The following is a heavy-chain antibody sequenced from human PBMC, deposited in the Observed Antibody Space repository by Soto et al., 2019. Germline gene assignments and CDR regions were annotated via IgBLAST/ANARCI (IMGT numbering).Heavy chain of an antibody. V-gene: IGHV3-43D*04. D-gene: IGHD1-1*01. J-gene: IGHJ5*02. Sequence: PGGSLRPSCAASGFTFDYYAMHWVRQAPGKGLEWVSLISWDGGSTYYADPVKGRFTISRDNSKNSLYLQMNSLRAEDTALYYCAKDKLGYRNDWLPGTYFDPWGQGTLVTVSS. CDR3: AKDKLGYRNDWLPGTYFDP. CDR1: GFTFDYYA. CDR2: ISWDGGST.